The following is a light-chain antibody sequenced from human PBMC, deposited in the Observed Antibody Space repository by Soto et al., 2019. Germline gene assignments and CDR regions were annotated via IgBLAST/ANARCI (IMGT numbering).Light chain of an antibody. J-gene: IGKJ1*01. V-gene: IGKV3-20*01. CDR3: QQYGSSYWT. CDR2: GAS. CDR1: QSVSSSY. Sequence: ETVLTQSPGTLSFSPGERTTLSCRASQSVSSSYLAWYQQKPGQAPRLLIYGASSRATGIPDRFSGSGSGTDFTLTISRLEPEDFEVYYCQQYGSSYWTFGHGTKVDIK.